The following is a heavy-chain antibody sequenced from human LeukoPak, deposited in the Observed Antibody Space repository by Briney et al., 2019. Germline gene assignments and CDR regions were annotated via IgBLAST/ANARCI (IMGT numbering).Heavy chain of an antibody. D-gene: IGHD3-22*01. V-gene: IGHV1-3*01. Sequence: ASVKVSCEASGYTFTSYAMHWVRQAPGQRLEWMGWINAGNGNTKYSQKFQGRVTITRDTSASTAYMELSSLRSEDTAVYYCAREADYYDSSGLSAFAIWGQGTMVTVSS. CDR1: GYTFTSYA. CDR3: AREADYYDSSGLSAFAI. CDR2: INAGNGNT. J-gene: IGHJ3*02.